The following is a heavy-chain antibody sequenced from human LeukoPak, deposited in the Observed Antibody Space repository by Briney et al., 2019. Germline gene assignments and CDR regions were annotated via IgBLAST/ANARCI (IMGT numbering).Heavy chain of an antibody. D-gene: IGHD5-18*01. CDR3: ARQYNYGLDY. V-gene: IGHV3-74*01. CDR1: GFTFNSYW. J-gene: IGHJ4*02. Sequence: GGSLRLSCAASGFTFNSYWMHWVRQAPGKGLIWVSRINSDGSSTNYADSVEGRFTISRDNAKNTLYLQMNSLTAEDTAVYYCARQYNYGLDYWGQGTLVTVSS. CDR2: INSDGSST.